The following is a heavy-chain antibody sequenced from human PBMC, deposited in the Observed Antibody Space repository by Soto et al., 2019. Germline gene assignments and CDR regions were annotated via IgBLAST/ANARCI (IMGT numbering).Heavy chain of an antibody. D-gene: IGHD5-12*01. J-gene: IGHJ4*02. CDR3: ARESVDLTSNFDY. CDR1: SDSISSGFF. V-gene: IGHV4-38-2*02. Sequence: PSETLSLTCSVSSDSISSGFFWGWIRQPPGKGLEWIGSIFHTGDTYYNPSLKSRTTLSVDTAKNQFSLKLTSLTAADTAVYYCARESVDLTSNFDYWGQGTLVTVSS. CDR2: IFHTGDT.